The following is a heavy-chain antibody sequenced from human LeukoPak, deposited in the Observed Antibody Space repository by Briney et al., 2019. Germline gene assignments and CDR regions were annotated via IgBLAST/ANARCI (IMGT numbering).Heavy chain of an antibody. CDR3: AKDRYCTSSTCQGFDI. CDR1: GFTFSTYG. V-gene: IGHV3-33*03. CDR2: VWNDGSNQ. D-gene: IGHD2-2*01. J-gene: IGHJ3*02. Sequence: GGSLRLSCATSGFTFSTYGMHWVRQAPGKGLEWVAIVWNDGSNQYYSDSVKGRFGISRDNPKNILNLQMNSLRAEDTAVYYCAKDRYCTSSTCQGFDIWGQGTMVTVSS.